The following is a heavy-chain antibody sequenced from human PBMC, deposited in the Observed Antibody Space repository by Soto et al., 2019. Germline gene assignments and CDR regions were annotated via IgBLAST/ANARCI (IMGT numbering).Heavy chain of an antibody. D-gene: IGHD2-21*02. J-gene: IGHJ6*02. CDR1: GGSFSGYY. CDR3: AREGHGGDTSDV. CDR2: IYHSGST. V-gene: IGHV4-34*01. Sequence: SETLSLTCAVYGGSFSGYYWSWIRQPPGKGLEWVGEIYHSGSTNYNPSLKSRVTISVDTSKNQFSLNLTSVTAADTAVYYCAREGHGGDTSDVWGQRTTVTVSS.